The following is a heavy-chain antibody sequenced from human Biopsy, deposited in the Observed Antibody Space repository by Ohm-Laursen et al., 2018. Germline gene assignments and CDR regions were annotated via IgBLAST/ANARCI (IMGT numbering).Heavy chain of an antibody. CDR3: ARGSSSWYRHYYYAMDV. Sequence: TLSLTCPVSGASISAYYWSWIRQPPGKGLEWIGYLYYSGSTNYNPSLKSRVTISGDTSKNQFSLMLNSVTAADTAVYYCARGSSSWYRHYYYAMDVWGQGTTVTVSS. CDR1: GASISAYY. D-gene: IGHD6-13*01. V-gene: IGHV4-59*01. J-gene: IGHJ6*02. CDR2: LYYSGST.